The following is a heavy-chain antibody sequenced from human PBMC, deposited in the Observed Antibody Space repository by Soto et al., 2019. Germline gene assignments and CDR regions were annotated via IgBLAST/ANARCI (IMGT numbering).Heavy chain of an antibody. Sequence: ASVKVSCKVSGYTLTELSMHWVRQAPGKGLEWMGGFDPEDGETIYAQKFQGRVTMTEDTSTDTAYMELSSLRSEDTAVYYCATVTPDIYQDYYYFYGMDVWGQVTTVTASS. CDR3: ATVTPDIYQDYYYFYGMDV. V-gene: IGHV1-24*01. D-gene: IGHD5-12*01. J-gene: IGHJ6*02. CDR2: FDPEDGET. CDR1: GYTLTELS.